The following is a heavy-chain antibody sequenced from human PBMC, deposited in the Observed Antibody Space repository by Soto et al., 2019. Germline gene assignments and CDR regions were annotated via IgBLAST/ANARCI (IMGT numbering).Heavy chain of an antibody. J-gene: IGHJ6*02. V-gene: IGHV1-18*01. Sequence: SVKVSCKASGYTFTSYGISWVRQAPGQGLEWMGWISAYNGNTNYAQKLQGRVTMTTDTSTSTAYMELRSLRSDDTAVYYCARDVNVLLWFGELLPTLYYYYGMDVWGQGTTVTVSS. CDR1: GYTFTSYG. D-gene: IGHD3-10*01. CDR2: ISAYNGNT. CDR3: ARDVNVLLWFGELLPTLYYYYGMDV.